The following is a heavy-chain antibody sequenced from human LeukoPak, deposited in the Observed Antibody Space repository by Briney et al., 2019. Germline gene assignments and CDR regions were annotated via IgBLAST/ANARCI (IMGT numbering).Heavy chain of an antibody. Sequence: GGSLRLSCAASGFTFNNAWMNWVRQAPGKGLEWVGRIKSKNVGGTTDYAAPVKGRFTISRDDSKNTVYLQVNSLKIEDTAVYYCTSHAAFDPWGQGTLVTVSS. CDR2: IKSKNVGGTT. J-gene: IGHJ5*02. CDR3: TSHAAFDP. V-gene: IGHV3-15*01. CDR1: GFTFNNAW.